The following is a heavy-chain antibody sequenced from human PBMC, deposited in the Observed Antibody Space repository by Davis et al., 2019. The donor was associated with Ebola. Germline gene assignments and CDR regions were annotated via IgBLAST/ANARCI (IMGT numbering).Heavy chain of an antibody. D-gene: IGHD2-15*01. J-gene: IGHJ6*02. Sequence: GESLKISCQGSGYSFTSYWIGWVRQMPGKGLEWMGIIYPGDSDTRYSPSFQGQVTISADKSISTAYLQWSSLKASDTAMYYCARLLCSGGSCSFDYYYGMDVWGQGTTVTVSS. CDR1: GYSFTSYW. CDR3: ARLLCSGGSCSFDYYYGMDV. V-gene: IGHV5-51*01. CDR2: IYPGDSDT.